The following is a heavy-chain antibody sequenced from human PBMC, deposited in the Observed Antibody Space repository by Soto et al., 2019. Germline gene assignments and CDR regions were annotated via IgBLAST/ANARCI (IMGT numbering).Heavy chain of an antibody. Sequence: QITLNESGPTVVKPAETLTLTCTFSGFSLTTSGVGVGWIRQSPGKAPEWLALIYWDDDKRYSASLKSSLTITQDTSKSQVVLTMASVAPADTATYYCAHRILRTVFGLVTTTAIYFDFWGQGTPVVVSS. J-gene: IGHJ4*02. CDR3: AHRILRTVFGLVTTTAIYFDF. CDR2: IYWDDDK. CDR1: GFSLTTSGVG. D-gene: IGHD3-3*01. V-gene: IGHV2-5*02.